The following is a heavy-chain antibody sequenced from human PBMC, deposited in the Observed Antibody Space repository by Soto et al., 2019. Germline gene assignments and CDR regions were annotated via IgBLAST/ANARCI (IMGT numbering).Heavy chain of an antibody. D-gene: IGHD3-16*01. J-gene: IGHJ6*02. CDR2: INHSGST. CDR1: GGSISSYY. V-gene: IGHV4-59*12. CDR3: ARDQVRDDYVYYYYYGMDV. Sequence: PSETLSLTCTVSGGSISSYYGSWIRQPPGKGLEWIGDINHSGSTNYNPSLKSRVTISVDTSKNQFSLKLSSVTAADTAVYYCARDQVRDDYVYYYYYGMDVWGQGTTVTVSS.